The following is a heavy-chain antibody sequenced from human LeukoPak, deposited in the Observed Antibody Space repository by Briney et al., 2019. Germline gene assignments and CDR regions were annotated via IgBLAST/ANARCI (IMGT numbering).Heavy chain of an antibody. D-gene: IGHD2/OR15-2a*01. J-gene: IGHJ5*02. CDR2: IRYDGSNK. Sequence: PGGSLRLSCAASGFTVSSYGMHWVRQAPGKGLEWVAFIRYDGSNKYYADSVKGRFTISRDNSKNTLYLQMNSLRAEDTAVYYCAKGKTSQNIVTRKTYNWFDPWGQGTLVTVSS. CDR3: AKGKTSQNIVTRKTYNWFDP. CDR1: GFTVSSYG. V-gene: IGHV3-30*02.